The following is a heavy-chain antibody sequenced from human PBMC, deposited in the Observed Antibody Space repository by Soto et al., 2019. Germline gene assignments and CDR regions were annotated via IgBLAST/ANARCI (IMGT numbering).Heavy chain of an antibody. CDR2: INPSGGST. J-gene: IGHJ6*02. D-gene: IGHD6-25*01. CDR3: ARGDGRGSSGFYYYYGMDV. Sequence: QVQLVQSGAEVKKPGASVKVSCKASGYTFTNYYIHWVRQAPRQGLEWMGIINPSGGSTSYAQKSQGRGTMTSDTSTSTVYMELSSLRSEDTAVYYCARGDGRGSSGFYYYYGMDVWGHGTTVTVSS. V-gene: IGHV1-46*01. CDR1: GYTFTNYY.